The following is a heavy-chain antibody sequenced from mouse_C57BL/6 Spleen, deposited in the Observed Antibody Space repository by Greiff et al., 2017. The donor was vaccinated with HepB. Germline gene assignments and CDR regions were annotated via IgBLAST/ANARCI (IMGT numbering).Heavy chain of an antibody. Sequence: VQLQQSGAELVRPGASVTLSCKASGYTFTDYEMHWVKQTPVHGLEWIGAIDPETGGTAYNQKFKGKAILTADKSSSTAYMELRSLTSEDSAVYYCTVVEGYYAMDYWGQGTSVTVSS. CDR1: GYTFTDYE. V-gene: IGHV1-15*01. D-gene: IGHD1-1*01. J-gene: IGHJ4*01. CDR2: IDPETGGT. CDR3: TVVEGYYAMDY.